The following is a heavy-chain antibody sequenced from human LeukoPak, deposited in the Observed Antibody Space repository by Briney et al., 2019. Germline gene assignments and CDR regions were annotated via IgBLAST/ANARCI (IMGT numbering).Heavy chain of an antibody. CDR3: ARELRGVGARSLDY. Sequence: SETLSLTCTASGGSISGYYWTWIRQPAGKGLEWIGRIYTSGSTNYNPSLKSRVTMSVDTSKNQFSLKLSSVTAADTAVYYCARELRGVGARSLDYWGQGTLVTVSS. CDR2: IYTSGST. V-gene: IGHV4-4*07. J-gene: IGHJ4*02. D-gene: IGHD1-26*01. CDR1: GGSISGYY.